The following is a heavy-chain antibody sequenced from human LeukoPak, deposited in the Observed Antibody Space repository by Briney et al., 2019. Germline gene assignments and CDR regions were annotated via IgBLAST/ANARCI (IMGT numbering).Heavy chain of an antibody. V-gene: IGHV3-9*01. CDR2: ISWNRGSI. CDR1: GFTFDDYA. J-gene: IGHJ4*02. D-gene: IGHD2-2*02. Sequence: GGSLRLSCAASGFTFDDYAMHWVRQAPGKGLEWVSGISWNRGSIGYADSVKGRFTISRDNAKNSLYLQMNSLRAEDTALYYCVSDCSSTSCYTGTGGYWGQGTLVTVSS. CDR3: VSDCSSTSCYTGTGGY.